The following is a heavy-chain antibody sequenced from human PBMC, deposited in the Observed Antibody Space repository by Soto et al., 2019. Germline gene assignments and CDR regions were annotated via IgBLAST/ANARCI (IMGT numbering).Heavy chain of an antibody. CDR1: GFTFSSHT. CDR2: IWYDGSNK. J-gene: IGHJ5*02. CDR3: AKDNGYNYGHQFDP. V-gene: IGHV3-33*06. Sequence: GSLRLSCAASGFTFSSHTMHWVRQAPGKGPEWVALIWYDGSNKYYADSVKGRFTVSRDNSKNTLYLQMNSLRAEDTAVYYCAKDNGYNYGHQFDPFGQGTLLTVSS. D-gene: IGHD5-18*01.